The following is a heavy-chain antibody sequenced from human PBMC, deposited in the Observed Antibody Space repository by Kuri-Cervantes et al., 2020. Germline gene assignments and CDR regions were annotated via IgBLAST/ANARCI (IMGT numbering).Heavy chain of an antibody. Sequence: GESLKISCAASGFTFSDAWMSWVRQAPGKGLEWVGRIKSKTDGGTTDYAAPVKGRFTISRDDSKNTLYLQMNSLKTEDTAVYYCVESLGSYCSGGSCYTPQYYFDYWGQGTLVTVSS. V-gene: IGHV3-15*01. D-gene: IGHD2-15*01. CDR2: IKSKTDGGTT. CDR1: GFTFSDAW. J-gene: IGHJ4*02. CDR3: VESLGSYCSGGSCYTPQYYFDY.